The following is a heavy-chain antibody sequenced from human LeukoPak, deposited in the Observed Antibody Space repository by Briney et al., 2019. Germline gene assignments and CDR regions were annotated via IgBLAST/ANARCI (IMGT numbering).Heavy chain of an antibody. CDR3: ASSIVVVPAGIDY. J-gene: IGHJ4*02. V-gene: IGHV3-21*01. Sequence: PGRSLRLSCAASGFTFSTYGMHWVRQAPGKGLEWVSSISSSSSYIYYADSVKGRFTISRDNAKNSLYLQMNSLRAEGTAVYYCASSIVVVPAGIDYWGQGTLVTVSS. D-gene: IGHD2-2*01. CDR1: GFTFSTYG. CDR2: ISSSSSYI.